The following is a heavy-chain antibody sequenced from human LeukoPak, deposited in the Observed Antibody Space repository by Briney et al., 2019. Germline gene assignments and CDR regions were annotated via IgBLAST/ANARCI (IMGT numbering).Heavy chain of an antibody. J-gene: IGHJ6*03. D-gene: IGHD5-12*01. CDR1: GFTFSSDA. CDR3: ARVVATMDYYYYMDV. CDR2: INWNGDGT. V-gene: IGHV3-20*04. Sequence: GGSLRLSCAASGFTFSSDAMSWVRQAPGKGLEWVSGINWNGDGTGYVDSVKGRFTISRDNVKNSLYLQMNSLRAEDTSLYYCARVVATMDYYYYMDVWGKGTTVTVSS.